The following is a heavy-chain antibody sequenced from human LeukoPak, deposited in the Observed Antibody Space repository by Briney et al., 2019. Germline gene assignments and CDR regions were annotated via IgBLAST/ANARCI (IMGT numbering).Heavy chain of an antibody. J-gene: IGHJ5*02. CDR3: AKIYGDYGPSGRPAPHDP. Sequence: GGSLRLSCAASGFTFSSYSMNWVRQAPGKGLEWVSYISSSSSTIYYADSVKGRFTISRDNSKNTLYLQMNSLRAEDTAVYYCAKIYGDYGPSGRPAPHDPWGQGTLVTVSS. V-gene: IGHV3-48*01. D-gene: IGHD4-17*01. CDR1: GFTFSSYS. CDR2: ISSSSSTI.